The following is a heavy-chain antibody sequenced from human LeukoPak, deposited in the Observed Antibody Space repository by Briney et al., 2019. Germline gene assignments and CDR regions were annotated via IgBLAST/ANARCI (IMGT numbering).Heavy chain of an antibody. J-gene: IGHJ6*03. V-gene: IGHV4-30-4*07. D-gene: IGHD2-2*01. CDR2: IHHSGAT. CDR1: GGSISSGGYS. CDR3: ARGRTGYQLLPTKKNYDYYYMDV. Sequence: TLSLTCAVSGGSISSGGYSWSWIRQPPGRGLEWIGYIHHSGATYYNPSLKSRITISVDTSKNQFSLKLSSVTAADTAVYHCARGRTGYQLLPTKKNYDYYYMDVWGKGTTVTVSS.